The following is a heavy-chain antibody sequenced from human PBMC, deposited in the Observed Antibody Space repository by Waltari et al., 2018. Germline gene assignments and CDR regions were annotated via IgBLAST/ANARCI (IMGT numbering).Heavy chain of an antibody. V-gene: IGHV1-2*06. CDR2: INPNSGGT. J-gene: IGHJ1*01. Sequence: QVQLVQSGAEVKKPGASVKVSCKASGYTFTGYYMHWVRQAPGQGLEWMGRINPNSGGTNYAQKFQGRVTMTRDTSISTAYMELSRLRSDDTAVYYCAREGAGGYSSVEKRSKYFQHWGQGTLVTVSS. CDR1: GYTFTGYY. D-gene: IGHD6-19*01. CDR3: AREGAGGYSSVEKRSKYFQH.